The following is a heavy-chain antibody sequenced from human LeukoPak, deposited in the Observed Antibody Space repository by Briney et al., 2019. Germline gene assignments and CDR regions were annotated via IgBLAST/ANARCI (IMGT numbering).Heavy chain of an antibody. D-gene: IGHD4-17*01. Sequence: GGSLRLSCAASGFSFSYYWMHWVRQAPGKGLEWVANIKQDGSEKYYVDSVKGRFTISRDNAKNSLYLQMNSLRAEDTAVYYCARETVTTHFDYWGQGTLVTVSS. J-gene: IGHJ4*02. CDR2: IKQDGSEK. CDR3: ARETVTTHFDY. CDR1: GFSFSYYW. V-gene: IGHV3-7*03.